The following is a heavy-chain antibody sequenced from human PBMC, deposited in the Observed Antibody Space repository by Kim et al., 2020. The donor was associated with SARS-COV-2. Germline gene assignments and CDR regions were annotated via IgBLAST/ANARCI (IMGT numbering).Heavy chain of an antibody. J-gene: IGHJ4*02. CDR1: GFSVSSNH. CDR2: LHRDGRT. V-gene: IGHV3-53*01. D-gene: IGHD5-12*01. Sequence: GGSLRLSCAASGFSVSSNHMSWVRQAPGKGLEWVSLLHRDGRTFHPDSVEGRFTVSRDTSKNTLYLHMHRLRVEDTAMYYCARDAMAPFAPYDYWGQGTLVTVSS. CDR3: ARDAMAPFAPYDY.